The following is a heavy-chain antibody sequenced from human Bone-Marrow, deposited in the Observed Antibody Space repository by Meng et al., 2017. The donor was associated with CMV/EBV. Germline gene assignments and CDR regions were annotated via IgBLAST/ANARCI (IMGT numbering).Heavy chain of an antibody. CDR1: GYSISSGYY. J-gene: IGHJ5*02. Sequence: GSLRLSCTVSGYSISSGYYWGWIRQPPGKGLEWIGSIYHSGSTYYNPPLKSRVTISVDTSKNQFSLKLSSVTAADTAVYYCARGDTVVVPVAIENWFDPWGQGTLVTVSS. V-gene: IGHV4-38-2*02. CDR2: IYHSGST. CDR3: ARGDTVVVPVAIENWFDP. D-gene: IGHD2-2*02.